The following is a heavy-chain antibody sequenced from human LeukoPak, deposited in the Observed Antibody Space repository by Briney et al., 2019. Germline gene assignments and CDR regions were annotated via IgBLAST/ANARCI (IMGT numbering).Heavy chain of an antibody. Sequence: SETLSLTCAVYGGSFSGYYWSWIRQPAGKGLEWIGRIYTSGSTNYNPSLKSRVTISVDTSKNQFSLKLSSVTAADTAVYYCASTMARYCSSTSCSLDNWFDPWGQGTLVTVSS. CDR2: IYTSGST. CDR3: ASTMARYCSSTSCSLDNWFDP. J-gene: IGHJ5*02. CDR1: GGSFSGYY. D-gene: IGHD2-2*01. V-gene: IGHV4-59*10.